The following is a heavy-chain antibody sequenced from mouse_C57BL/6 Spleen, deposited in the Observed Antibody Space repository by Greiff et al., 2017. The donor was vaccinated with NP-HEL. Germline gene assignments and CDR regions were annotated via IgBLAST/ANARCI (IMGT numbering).Heavy chain of an antibody. CDR2: ISNGGGST. J-gene: IGHJ4*01. Sequence: EVNLVESGGGLVQPGGSLKLSCAASGFTFSDYYMYWVRQTPEKRLEWVAYISNGGGSTYYPDTVKGRFTISRDNAKNTLYLQMSRLKSEDTAMYYCARHPYDYDRGVYAMDYWGQGTSVTVSS. CDR1: GFTFSDYY. D-gene: IGHD2-4*01. CDR3: ARHPYDYDRGVYAMDY. V-gene: IGHV5-12*01.